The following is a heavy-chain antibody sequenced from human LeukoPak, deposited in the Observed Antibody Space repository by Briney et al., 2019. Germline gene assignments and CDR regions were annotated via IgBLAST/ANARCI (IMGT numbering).Heavy chain of an antibody. CDR1: GFTFDDYA. Sequence: GGSLRLSCAASGFTFDDYAMHWVRQAPGKGLAWDSGISWNSVSIGYADSVKGRFTISRDNAKNSLYLQMNSLRAEDTALYYCAKDGHSSGYFIFDYWGQGTLVTVSS. J-gene: IGHJ4*02. V-gene: IGHV3-9*01. D-gene: IGHD3-22*01. CDR2: ISWNSVSI. CDR3: AKDGHSSGYFIFDY.